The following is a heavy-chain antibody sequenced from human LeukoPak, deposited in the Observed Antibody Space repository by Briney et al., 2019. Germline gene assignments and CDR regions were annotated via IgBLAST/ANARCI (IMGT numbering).Heavy chain of an antibody. Sequence: SVKVSCKVSGYTLTELSMHWVRQAPGQGLEWMGGIIPIFGTANYAQKFQGRVTITADESTSTAYMELSSLRSEDTAVYYCARQLGVDSGSYWGLGYWGQGTLVTVSS. CDR1: GYTLTELS. D-gene: IGHD1-26*01. CDR2: IIPIFGTA. J-gene: IGHJ4*02. CDR3: ARQLGVDSGSYWGLGY. V-gene: IGHV1-69*13.